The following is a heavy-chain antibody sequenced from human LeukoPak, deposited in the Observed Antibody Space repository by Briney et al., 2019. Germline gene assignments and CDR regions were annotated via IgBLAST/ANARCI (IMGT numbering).Heavy chain of an antibody. CDR2: IYPSDSDT. CDR3: ARDVSGSFGWFGP. Sequence: GESLKISCKASGYSFTTYWLAWVRQTPGKGLEWMGLIYPSDSDTRYSPSFQGQVSMSVDKSISTAYLQWSSLKASDTAIYYCARDVSGSFGWFGPWGQGTLVTVSS. D-gene: IGHD3-10*01. CDR1: GYSFTTYW. V-gene: IGHV5-51*01. J-gene: IGHJ5*02.